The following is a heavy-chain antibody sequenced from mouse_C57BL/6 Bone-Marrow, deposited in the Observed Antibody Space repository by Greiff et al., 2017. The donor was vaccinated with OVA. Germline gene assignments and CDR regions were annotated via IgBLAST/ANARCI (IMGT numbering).Heavy chain of an antibody. CDR3: ARWAYYSNFAY. J-gene: IGHJ3*01. D-gene: IGHD2-5*01. CDR1: GYTFTDYN. Sequence: EVQLQQSGPELVKPGASVKMSCKASGYTFTDYNMNWVMQSHGKSLEWIGRINPYNGDTFYNQKFKGKATLTVDKSSSTAHMELRSLTSEDSAVYYCARWAYYSNFAYWGQGTLVTVSA. CDR2: INPYNGDT. V-gene: IGHV1-20*01.